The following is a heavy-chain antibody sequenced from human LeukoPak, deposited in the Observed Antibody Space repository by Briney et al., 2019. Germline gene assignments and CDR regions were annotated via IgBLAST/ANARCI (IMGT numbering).Heavy chain of an antibody. Sequence: PSETPSLTCAVYGGSFSGYYWSWLRQPPGKGLEWIGEINHSGSTNYNPSLKSRVPISVDTSKNQFSLKLSSVTAADTAVYYCARGVAAAGRDYYYYYMDVWGKGTTVTVSS. J-gene: IGHJ6*03. CDR2: INHSGST. CDR3: ARGVAAAGRDYYYYYMDV. D-gene: IGHD6-13*01. CDR1: GGSFSGYY. V-gene: IGHV4-34*01.